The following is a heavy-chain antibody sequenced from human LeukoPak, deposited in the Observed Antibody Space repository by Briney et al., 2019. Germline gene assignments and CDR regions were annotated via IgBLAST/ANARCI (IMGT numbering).Heavy chain of an antibody. CDR1: GGSISGYY. J-gene: IGHJ3*02. CDR3: ARPPHSSGWSAFDI. CDR2: IYTSGST. V-gene: IGHV4-4*07. D-gene: IGHD6-19*01. Sequence: SETLSLTCTVSGGSISGYYWNWIRQPAGKGLEWIGRIYTSGSTNYNPSLKSRVTISVDTSKNQFSLKLSSVTAADTAVYYCARPPHSSGWSAFDIWGQGTMVTVSS.